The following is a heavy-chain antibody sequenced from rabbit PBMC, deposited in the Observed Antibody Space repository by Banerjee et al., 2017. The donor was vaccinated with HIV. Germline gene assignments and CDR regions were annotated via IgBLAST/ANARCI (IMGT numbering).Heavy chain of an antibody. CDR3: AREAYSYGYTGDGYGSL. V-gene: IGHV1S40*01. D-gene: IGHD6-1*01. CDR2: NYIGNGRS. Sequence: QSLEESGGDLVKPGASLTLTCTASGFSFSRYYMCWVRQAPGKGLEWIGCNYIGNGRSYYASWAKGRFTISKTSSTTVTLQMTSLTAADTATYFCAREAYSYGYTGDGYGSLWGPGTLVTVS. CDR1: GFSFSRYY. J-gene: IGHJ4*01.